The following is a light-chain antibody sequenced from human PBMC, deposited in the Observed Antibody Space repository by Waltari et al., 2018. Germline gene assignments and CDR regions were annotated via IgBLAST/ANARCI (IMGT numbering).Light chain of an antibody. CDR3: SSYGGSNNFV. V-gene: IGLV2-8*01. Sequence: QSALTQPPSASGSPGQSVTISCTGTSSDVGGYNYVSWYQQHPGKAPKLMIYEVTKRPSGVPDRFFGSKSGNTASLTVSGLQAEDEADYYCSSYGGSNNFVIGTGTKVTVL. CDR1: SSDVGGYNY. CDR2: EVT. J-gene: IGLJ1*01.